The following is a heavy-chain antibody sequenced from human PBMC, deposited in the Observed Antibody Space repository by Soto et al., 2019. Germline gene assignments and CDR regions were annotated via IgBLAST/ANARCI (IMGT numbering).Heavy chain of an antibody. CDR1: GGSFSGYY. J-gene: IGHJ4*02. CDR3: AREYGDYGVIDY. D-gene: IGHD4-17*01. CDR2: INHSGST. Sequence: QVQLQQWGAGLLKPSETLSLTCAVYGGSFSGYYWSCIRQPPGKGVEWIGEINHSGSTNYNPSLKSRVTISVDTSKNQFSLKLSSVTAADTAVYYCAREYGDYGVIDYWGQGTLVTVSS. V-gene: IGHV4-34*01.